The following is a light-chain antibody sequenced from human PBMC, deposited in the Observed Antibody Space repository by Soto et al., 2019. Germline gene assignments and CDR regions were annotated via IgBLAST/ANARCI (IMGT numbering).Light chain of an antibody. CDR3: LLYYDGPRV. J-gene: IGLJ2*01. Sequence: QAVVTQEPSLTVSPGGTVTLTCASSTGPVTTTHYPNWFQQKPGQAPRSLIYSTRNKPSWTPARFSGSLLGGKAALTLSGVQPVDAAEYYCLLYYDGPRVFGGGTKVTVL. CDR1: TGPVTTTHY. V-gene: IGLV7-43*01. CDR2: STR.